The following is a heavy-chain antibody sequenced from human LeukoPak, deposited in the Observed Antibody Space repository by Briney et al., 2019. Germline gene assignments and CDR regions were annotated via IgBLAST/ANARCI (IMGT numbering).Heavy chain of an antibody. CDR3: VKGMEERYYYGMDV. V-gene: IGHV3-23*01. CDR1: GFTFSSYA. J-gene: IGHJ6*02. CDR2: ISGSGGST. D-gene: IGHD1-1*01. Sequence: PGGSLRLSCAASGFTFSSYAMSWVRQAPGKGLEWVSAISGSGGSTYYADSVEGRFTISRDNSKNTLYLQMDSLRAEDTAVYYCVKGMEERYYYGMDVWGQGTTVTVSS.